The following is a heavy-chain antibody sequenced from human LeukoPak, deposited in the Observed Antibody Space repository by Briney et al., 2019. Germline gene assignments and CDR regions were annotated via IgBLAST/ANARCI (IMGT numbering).Heavy chain of an antibody. V-gene: IGHV4-39*01. CDR3: ARWFSTGWRYNYFDY. CDR1: GGSISSSNFY. D-gene: IGHD6-19*01. CDR2: IYYSGST. J-gene: IGHJ4*02. Sequence: SETLSLTCTVSGGSISSSNFYWGWIRQPPGKGLEWSGGIYYSGSTSYNPSLKSRVTISVDTSKNQLSLRLSSVTAADTAVYYCARWFSTGWRYNYFDYWGQGTLVTVSS.